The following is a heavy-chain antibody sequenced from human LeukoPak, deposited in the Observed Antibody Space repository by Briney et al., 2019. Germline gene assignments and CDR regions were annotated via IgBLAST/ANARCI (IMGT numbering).Heavy chain of an antibody. D-gene: IGHD2-15*01. CDR1: GFTFSGYE. J-gene: IGHJ6*03. CDR3: ARAGSRGADYYYYYYMDV. V-gene: IGHV3-48*03. CDR2: ISSSGSTI. Sequence: GGSLRLSCAASGFTFSGYEMNWVRQAPGKGLEWVSYISSSGSTIYYADSVKGRFTISRDNAKNSLYLQMNSLRAEDTAVYYCARAGSRGADYYYYYYMDVWGKGTTVTVSS.